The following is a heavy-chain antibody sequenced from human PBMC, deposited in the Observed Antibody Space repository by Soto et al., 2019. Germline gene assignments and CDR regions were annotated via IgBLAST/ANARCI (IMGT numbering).Heavy chain of an antibody. CDR3: ARDVRSRRYDL. V-gene: IGHV3-33*01. Sequence: QVQLVESGGGVVQPGRSLRLSCAASGFTFRNYGMHWVRQAPGKGLEWLAVIWYDGSNKYYVESVKGRFTISRDNSKNTLYLQMNSLRAEDTAVYYCARDVRSRRYDLWGQGTLVTVSS. J-gene: IGHJ5*02. CDR2: IWYDGSNK. CDR1: GFTFRNYG. D-gene: IGHD3-10*02.